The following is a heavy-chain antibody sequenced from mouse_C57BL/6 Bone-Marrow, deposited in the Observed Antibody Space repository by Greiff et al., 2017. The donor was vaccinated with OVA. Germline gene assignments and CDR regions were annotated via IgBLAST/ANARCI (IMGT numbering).Heavy chain of an antibody. D-gene: IGHD1-1*01. CDR1: GFNIKNTY. V-gene: IGHV14-3*01. J-gene: IGHJ4*01. CDR2: IDPANGNT. CDR3: ASLNYYGSSYHYAMDY. Sequence: VQLQQSVAELVRPGASVKLSCTASGFNIKNTYMHWVKQRPEQGLEWIGRIDPANGNTKYAPKFQGKATITADTSSNTAYLQLSSLTSEDTAIYYGASLNYYGSSYHYAMDYWGQGTSVTVSS.